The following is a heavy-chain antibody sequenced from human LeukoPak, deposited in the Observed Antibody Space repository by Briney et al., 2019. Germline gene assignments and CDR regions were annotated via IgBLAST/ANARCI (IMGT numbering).Heavy chain of an antibody. CDR3: AKRDDSGGNLVDL. CDR2: IYYSGST. CDR1: GGSIRSGSHY. V-gene: IGHV4-39*02. D-gene: IGHD3-22*01. J-gene: IGHJ4*02. Sequence: PSETLSLTCTVSGGSIRSGSHYWAWIRQPPGKGLEWIGSIYYSGSTYYNPSLENRVTISIDTAKNHFSLKLSSLSAADTSVYYCAKRDDSGGNLVDLWGQGTLVTVS.